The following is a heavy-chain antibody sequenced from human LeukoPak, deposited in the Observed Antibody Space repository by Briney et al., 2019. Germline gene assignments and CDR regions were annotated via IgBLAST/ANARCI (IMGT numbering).Heavy chain of an antibody. CDR3: ARGGGYASPIGY. V-gene: IGHV4-59*01. D-gene: IGHD5-12*01. J-gene: IGHJ4*02. Sequence: ASETLSLTCTLSGGSISTYYWSWIRQPPGKGLEWIGYIYHSGSTNYNPSLRSRVTISVDTSKNQFSLKLSSVTAADTAVYYCARGGGYASPIGYWGQGALVTVSS. CDR2: IYHSGST. CDR1: GGSISTYY.